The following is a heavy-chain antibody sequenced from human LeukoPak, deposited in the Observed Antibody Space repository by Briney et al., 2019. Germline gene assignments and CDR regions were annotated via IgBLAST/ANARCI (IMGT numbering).Heavy chain of an antibody. J-gene: IGHJ4*02. Sequence: GSLRLSCEASGFTFSSYWMSWVRQAPGKGLEWVANIKQDGSEKYYVDSVKGRFTISRDNAKNSLYLQMNSLRAEDTAVYYCARSSFVWFGGYYFDYWGQGTLVTVSS. CDR1: GFTFSSYW. V-gene: IGHV3-7*05. CDR2: IKQDGSEK. CDR3: ARSSFVWFGGYYFDY. D-gene: IGHD3-10*01.